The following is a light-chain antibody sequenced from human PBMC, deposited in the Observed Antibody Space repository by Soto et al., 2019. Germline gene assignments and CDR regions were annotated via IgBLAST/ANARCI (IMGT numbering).Light chain of an antibody. CDR2: GAS. CDR1: QSVNRN. V-gene: IGKV3-15*01. CDR3: NQYNNWPRP. Sequence: EIVMTQSPATLSVSPGERATLSCRASQSVNRNLGWYQQKPGQAPRLLIYGASTRATGIPARFSGTGSGTEFTLTISSLQSEDFAVYYCNQYNNWPRPFGQGTKVDIK. J-gene: IGKJ1*01.